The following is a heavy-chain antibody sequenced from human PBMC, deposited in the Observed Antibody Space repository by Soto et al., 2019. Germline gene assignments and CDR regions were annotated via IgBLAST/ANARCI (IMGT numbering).Heavy chain of an antibody. V-gene: IGHV1-18*04. CDR2: ISAYNGNT. Sequence: ASVKVSCKASGYTFTSYYMHWVRQAPGQGLEWMGWISAYNGNTNYAQKLQGRVTMTTDTSTSTAYMELRSLRSDDTAVYYCARENCSGGSCYYFDYWGQGTLVTVSS. J-gene: IGHJ4*02. CDR3: ARENCSGGSCYYFDY. D-gene: IGHD2-15*01. CDR1: GYTFTSYY.